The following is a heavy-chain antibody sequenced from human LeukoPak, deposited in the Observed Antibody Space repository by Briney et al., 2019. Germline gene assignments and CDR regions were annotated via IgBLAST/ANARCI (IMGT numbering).Heavy chain of an antibody. Sequence: ASVKVSCKASGYTFTSYDINCVRQATGQGLEWMGWMNPNSGNTGYAQKFQGRVTMTRNTSISTAYMELSSLRSEDTAVYYCARVVAAAGKGLGRLFDYWGQGTLVTVSS. CDR1: GYTFTSYD. V-gene: IGHV1-8*01. J-gene: IGHJ4*02. D-gene: IGHD6-13*01. CDR3: ARVVAAAGKGLGRLFDY. CDR2: MNPNSGNT.